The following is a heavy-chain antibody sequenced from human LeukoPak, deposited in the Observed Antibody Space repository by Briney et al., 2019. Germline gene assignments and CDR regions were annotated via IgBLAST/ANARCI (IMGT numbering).Heavy chain of an antibody. CDR3: ERQADSSLYYYFDN. CDR2: VYYSGTT. D-gene: IGHD6-13*01. J-gene: IGHJ4*02. CDR1: GGSITGYY. V-gene: IGHV4-59*08. Sequence: SSETLSLTCTVSGGSITGYYWSWIRQPPGKGLEWSGCVYYSGTTNYNPSLNSRVTISIDTYRNQFSLKLRSVTAADTDVYYCERQADSSLYYYFDNWGQGTLVTVSS.